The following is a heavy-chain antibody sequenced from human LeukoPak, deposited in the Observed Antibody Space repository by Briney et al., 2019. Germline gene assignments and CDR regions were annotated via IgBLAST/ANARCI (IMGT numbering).Heavy chain of an antibody. CDR2: TYYSGST. V-gene: IGHV4-59*08. Sequence: PSETLSLTCTVSGGSISSYYWSWIRQPPGKGLEWIGYTYYSGSTNYNPSLKSRVTISVDTSKNQFSLKLSSVTAADTAVYYCATGGVVTMFDYWGQGTLVTVSS. D-gene: IGHD3-3*01. CDR1: GGSISSYY. J-gene: IGHJ4*02. CDR3: ATGGVVTMFDY.